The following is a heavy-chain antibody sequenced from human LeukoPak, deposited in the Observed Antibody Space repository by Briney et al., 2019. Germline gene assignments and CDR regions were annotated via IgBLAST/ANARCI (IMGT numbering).Heavy chain of an antibody. Sequence: GGSLRLSCAASGFTFDDYAMHWVRQAPGKGLEWVSGISWNSGSIGYADSVKGRFTISRDNANNSLYLQMNSLRAEDTALYYCAKDVSYGSGTDYGMDVWGQGTTVTVSS. V-gene: IGHV3-9*01. D-gene: IGHD3-10*01. CDR3: AKDVSYGSGTDYGMDV. CDR2: ISWNSGSI. J-gene: IGHJ6*02. CDR1: GFTFDDYA.